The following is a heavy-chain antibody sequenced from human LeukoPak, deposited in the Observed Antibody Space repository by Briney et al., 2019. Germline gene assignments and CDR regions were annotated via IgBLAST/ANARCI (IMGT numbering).Heavy chain of an antibody. CDR1: GFTFSSYG. CDR2: IWYDGSNK. Sequence: GRSLRLSCAASGFTFSSYGMHWVRQAPGKGLEWVAVIWYDGSNKYYADSVKGRFTISRDNSKNTLYLQMNSLRVEDTAMYYCATISDLLFYFDSWGQGTLVTVSS. CDR3: ATISDLLFYFDS. J-gene: IGHJ4*02. V-gene: IGHV3-33*01.